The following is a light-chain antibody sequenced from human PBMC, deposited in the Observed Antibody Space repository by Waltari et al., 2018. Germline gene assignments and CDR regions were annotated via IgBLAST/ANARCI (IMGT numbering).Light chain of an antibody. CDR1: QSVSSF. Sequence: EIVLTQSPATLSLSPGERGTLSCRASQSVSSFLTWFQQKPGQAPRLLIYDASKRVTGIPARFSGSGSGTDFTLTISSLEPEDFAVYYCQQRSNWPLTFGGGTKVEFK. CDR3: QQRSNWPLT. CDR2: DAS. J-gene: IGKJ4*01. V-gene: IGKV3-11*01.